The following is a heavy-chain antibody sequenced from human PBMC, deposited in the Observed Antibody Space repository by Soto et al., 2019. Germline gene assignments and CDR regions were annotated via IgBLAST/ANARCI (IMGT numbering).Heavy chain of an antibody. J-gene: IGHJ4*02. V-gene: IGHV3-15*07. CDR1: GSTFTNAW. CDR3: TYQELKGMHGY. CDR2: IKSKTDGGTT. D-gene: IGHD1-7*01. Sequence: EVQLVESGGGLVKPGGSLRLSCAASGSTFTNAWMNWVRQAPGKGLEWVGRIKSKTDGGTTDYGAPVKGRFTISRDDSKNTLYLQMNSLKTEDTAVYYCTYQELKGMHGYWGQGTLVTVSS.